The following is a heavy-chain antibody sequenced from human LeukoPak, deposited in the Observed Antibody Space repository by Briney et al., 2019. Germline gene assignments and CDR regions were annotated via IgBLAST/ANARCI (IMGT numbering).Heavy chain of an antibody. J-gene: IGHJ6*03. CDR3: AKDGGGSFYYYMDV. V-gene: IGHV3-23*01. CDR2: ITDNSDRT. Sequence: GGSLRLSCAASGFTFGNYAMSWVRQAPGKGLEWVSTITDNSDRTYYADSVKGRFTISRDYSKNTLYLQLNSLRAEDTAVYYCAKDGGGSFYYYMDVWGIGTSVTVSS. CDR1: GFTFGNYA. D-gene: IGHD3-10*01.